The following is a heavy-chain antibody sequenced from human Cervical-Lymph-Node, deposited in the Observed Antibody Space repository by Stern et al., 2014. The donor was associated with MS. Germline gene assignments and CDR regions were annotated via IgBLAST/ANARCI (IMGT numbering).Heavy chain of an antibody. Sequence: EVQLVESGGGLVQPGGSLRLSCAASGFTFSRFWMTWVRQAPGKGLEWVANIHQGGSDKYYVDSVKGRFTVSRDNAKNSLHLQMNSLRAEDTGVYYCARRGIAASGIRGWGWGMDVWGQGTTVTVSS. J-gene: IGHJ6*02. CDR1: GFTFSRFW. CDR3: ARRGIAASGIRGWGWGMDV. V-gene: IGHV3-7*01. D-gene: IGHD6-13*01. CDR2: IHQGGSDK.